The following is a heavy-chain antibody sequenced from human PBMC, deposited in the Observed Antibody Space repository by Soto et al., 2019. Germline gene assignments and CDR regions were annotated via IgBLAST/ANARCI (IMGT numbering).Heavy chain of an antibody. CDR3: ARVWGGAFDI. Sequence: SETLSLTCAVSGDSISSHYWSWIRQPPGKGLEWIGYIYYSGSTNYNPSLKSRVTISVDTSKNQFSLKLSSVTAADTAVYYCARVWGGAFDIWGQGTMVTVS. V-gene: IGHV4-59*11. CDR1: GDSISSHY. D-gene: IGHD3-10*01. J-gene: IGHJ3*02. CDR2: IYYSGST.